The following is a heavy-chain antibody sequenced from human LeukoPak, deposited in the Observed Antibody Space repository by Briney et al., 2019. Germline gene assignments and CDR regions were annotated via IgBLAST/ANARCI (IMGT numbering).Heavy chain of an antibody. J-gene: IGHJ4*02. D-gene: IGHD3-16*01. CDR2: IYYSGST. V-gene: IGHV4-39*07. CDR1: GGSISSSSYY. Sequence: SETLSLTCTVSGGSISSSSYYWGWVRQPPGKGLEWIGSIYYSGSTYYNPSLKSRVTISVDTSENQFSLKLSSVTAADTAVYYCAREYYDYVWGSYRCFDYWGQGTLVTVSS. CDR3: AREYYDYVWGSYRCFDY.